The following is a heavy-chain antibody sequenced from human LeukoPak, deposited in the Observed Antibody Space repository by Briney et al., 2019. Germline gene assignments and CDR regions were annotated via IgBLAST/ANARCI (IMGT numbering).Heavy chain of an antibody. D-gene: IGHD4-17*01. CDR3: ARGYGDLDY. J-gene: IGHJ4*02. CDR2: IYYSGST. CDR1: GGSISSYY. Sequence: SETLPLTCTVSGGSISSYYWSWIRQPPGKGLEWIGYIYYSGSTNYNPSLKSRVTISVDTSKNQFSLKLSSVTAADTAVYYCARGYGDLDYWGQGTLVTVSS. V-gene: IGHV4-59*01.